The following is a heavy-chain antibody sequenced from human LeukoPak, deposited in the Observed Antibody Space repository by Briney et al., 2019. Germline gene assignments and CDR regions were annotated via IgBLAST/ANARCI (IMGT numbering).Heavy chain of an antibody. CDR1: GGSISSSSYY. D-gene: IGHD1-1*01. CDR2: IYYSGST. Sequence: SETLSLTCTVSGGSISSSSYYWGWIRQPPGKGLEWIGSIYYSGSTYYNPSLKSRITISVDTSKNQFSLKLSSATAADTAVYYCARPPRWQLERDAFDIWGQGTMVTVSS. V-gene: IGHV4-39*01. CDR3: ARPPRWQLERDAFDI. J-gene: IGHJ3*02.